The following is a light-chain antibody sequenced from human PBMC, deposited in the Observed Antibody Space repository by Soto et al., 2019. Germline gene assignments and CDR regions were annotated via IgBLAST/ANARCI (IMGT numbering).Light chain of an antibody. CDR3: QEADGFPWR. CDR1: QDISNY. CDR2: GAS. Sequence: DIPMTQSPSSLSASVGDRVTITCQASQDISNYLNWYQQKPGKAPKPLIYGASSLQSGVPSRFSGGGSGTEFILTITGLQTEDFATYFCQEADGFPWRFGHGTRVEMK. J-gene: IGKJ1*01. V-gene: IGKV1-12*02.